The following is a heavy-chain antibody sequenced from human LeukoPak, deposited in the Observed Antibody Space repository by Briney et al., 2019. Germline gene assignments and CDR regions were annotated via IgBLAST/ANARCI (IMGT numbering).Heavy chain of an antibody. CDR1: GFTFSSYA. Sequence: PGRSLRLSCAASGFTFSSYAMHWVRQAPGKGLEWVAVISYDGSNKYYADSVKGRFTISRDNSKNTLYLQMNSLRAEDTAVYYCATGSGSYYGPKRESASYYGMDVWGQGTTVTVSS. D-gene: IGHD3-10*01. CDR2: ISYDGSNK. CDR3: ATGSGSYYGPKRESASYYGMDV. V-gene: IGHV3-30-3*01. J-gene: IGHJ6*02.